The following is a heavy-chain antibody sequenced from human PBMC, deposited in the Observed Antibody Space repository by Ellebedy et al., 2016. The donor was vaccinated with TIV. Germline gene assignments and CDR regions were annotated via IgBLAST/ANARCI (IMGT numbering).Heavy chain of an antibody. Sequence: GESLKISCAASGFTFSTSWMSWVRQALGKGLEWVANIHKDGSEKFYVDSVKGRFTISRDNAKNSLYLQMNSLRAEDTAVYYCASPPGVVALWGQGTLVTVSS. CDR1: GFTFSTSW. V-gene: IGHV3-7*03. CDR2: IHKDGSEK. CDR3: ASPPGVVAL. J-gene: IGHJ4*02. D-gene: IGHD3-10*01.